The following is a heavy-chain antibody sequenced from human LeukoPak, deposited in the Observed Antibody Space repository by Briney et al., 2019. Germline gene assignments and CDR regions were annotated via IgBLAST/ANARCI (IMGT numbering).Heavy chain of an antibody. Sequence: ASVKVSCKASGYTLTSYGISWVRQAPGQGLEWMGWISAYNGNTNYAQKLQGRVTMTTDTSTSTAYMELTSLRSDDTAVYYCARGALSAMVRDPPDYWGQGTLVTVSS. V-gene: IGHV1-18*04. CDR1: GYTLTSYG. CDR3: ARGALSAMVRDPPDY. CDR2: ISAYNGNT. J-gene: IGHJ4*02. D-gene: IGHD3-10*01.